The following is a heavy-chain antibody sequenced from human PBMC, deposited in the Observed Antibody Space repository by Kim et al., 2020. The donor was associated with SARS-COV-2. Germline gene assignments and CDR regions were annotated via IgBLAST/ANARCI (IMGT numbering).Heavy chain of an antibody. Sequence: GGSLRLSCAASGFTFSTYAMHWVRQAPGKGLEWVAVISYDGSNKYYADSVKGRFTISRDNSKNTLYLQMNSLRAEDTAVYYCARDRAYYYYYGMDVWGQGTTVTVSS. CDR3: ARDRAYYYYYGMDV. V-gene: IGHV3-30*04. J-gene: IGHJ6*02. CDR2: ISYDGSNK. CDR1: GFTFSTYA.